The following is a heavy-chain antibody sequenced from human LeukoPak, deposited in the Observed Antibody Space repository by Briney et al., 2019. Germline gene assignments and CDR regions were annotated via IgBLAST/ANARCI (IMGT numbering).Heavy chain of an antibody. V-gene: IGHV2-5*02. CDR1: GLSLTTSGVG. D-gene: IGHD1-1*01. Sequence: SGPTLVKPTQTLTLTCTLSGLSLTTSGVGVGWIRQPPGKALEWLALIYWDDIKGYSPSLKNRLTITKDTSKNQVVLTMTNMDPVDTATYYCAQHTYNGNWHGWFDSWGQGILVTVSS. J-gene: IGHJ5*01. CDR2: IYWDDIK. CDR3: AQHTYNGNWHGWFDS.